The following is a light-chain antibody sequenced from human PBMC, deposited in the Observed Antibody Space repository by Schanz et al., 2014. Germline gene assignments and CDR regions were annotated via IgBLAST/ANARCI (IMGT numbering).Light chain of an antibody. Sequence: QSALTQPPSASGSPGQSVTISCTGTSSDVGGYNFVSWYQQHPGKAPKLMIYDVSNRPSGVSNRFSGSKSGNTASLTISGLQAEDEADYYCSSYTRSTTHVFGTGTKLTV. V-gene: IGLV2-14*01. J-gene: IGLJ1*01. CDR3: SSYTRSTTHV. CDR1: SSDVGGYNF. CDR2: DVS.